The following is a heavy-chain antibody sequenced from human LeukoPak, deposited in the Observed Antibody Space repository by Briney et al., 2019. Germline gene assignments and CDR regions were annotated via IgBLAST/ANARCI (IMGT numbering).Heavy chain of an antibody. CDR3: AKLSTGAILF. J-gene: IGHJ4*02. Sequence: SSETLSLTCTVSGGSISSYYWTWIRQPPGKGLEWIGYIDHTGSTNYNPSLNSRVTISRDTSKNHFSLELSSVTAADTAVYYCAKLSTGAILFWGQGTLVTVSS. V-gene: IGHV4-59*01. CDR2: IDHTGST. D-gene: IGHD1/OR15-1a*01. CDR1: GGSISSYY.